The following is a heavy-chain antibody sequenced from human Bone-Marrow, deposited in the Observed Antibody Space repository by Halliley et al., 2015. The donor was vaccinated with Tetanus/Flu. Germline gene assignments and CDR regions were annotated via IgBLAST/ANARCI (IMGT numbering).Heavy chain of an antibody. CDR3: ARDQRGTDTRNDAFDI. CDR1: GFTFSDYY. J-gene: IGHJ3*02. V-gene: IGHV3-11*06. CDR2: ISSRGSDT. Sequence: SLRLSCAASGFTFSDYYMTWIRQAPGKGLEWVSYISSRGSDTNYADSVKGRFTISRDNAKSSLYREMRSLRAEDTAVYYCARDQRGTDTRNDAFDIWGQGTMVTVTS. D-gene: IGHD2-15*01.